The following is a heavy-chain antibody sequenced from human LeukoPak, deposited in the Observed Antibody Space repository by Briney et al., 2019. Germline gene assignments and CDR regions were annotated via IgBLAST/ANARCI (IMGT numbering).Heavy chain of an antibody. V-gene: IGHV3-74*01. CDR1: GLTFRAYY. CDR3: AKGRQDYGDY. Sequence: PGGSLRLSCAASGLTFRAYYMHWFRQAPGKGLVWASRINIDGSSTYYADSVKGRFTISRDNSKNTLYLQMSSLRAEDTAVYYCAKGRQDYGDYWGQGTLVTVSS. CDR2: INIDGSST. J-gene: IGHJ4*02.